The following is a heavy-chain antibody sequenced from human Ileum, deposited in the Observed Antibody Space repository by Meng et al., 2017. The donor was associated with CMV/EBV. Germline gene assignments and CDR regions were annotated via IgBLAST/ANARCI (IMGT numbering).Heavy chain of an antibody. V-gene: IGHV3-15*01. CDR3: APDVPQPLAQLDY. CDR1: GFTFTNAW. J-gene: IGHJ4*02. CDR2: IKTKTDGGTT. D-gene: IGHD2-2*01. Sequence: GESLKISCAASGFTFTNAWMNWVRQAPGKGLEWVGGIKTKTDGGTTDYAAPVKGRFTISRDDSKNTLFLQMNSLKTEDTAVYYCAPDVPQPLAQLDYWGQGTLVTVSS.